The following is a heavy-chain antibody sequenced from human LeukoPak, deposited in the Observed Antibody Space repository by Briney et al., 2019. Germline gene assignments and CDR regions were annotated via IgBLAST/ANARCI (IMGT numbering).Heavy chain of an antibody. V-gene: IGHV4-39*07. D-gene: IGHD3/OR15-3a*01. Sequence: SETLSLTCTVSGGSISSSSYYWGWIRQPPGKGLEWIGEINHSGSTNYNPSLKSRVTISVDTSKNQFSLKLSSVTAADTAVYYCARAPSWAGLFDYWGQGTLVTVSS. J-gene: IGHJ4*02. CDR1: GGSISSSSYY. CDR3: ARAPSWAGLFDY. CDR2: INHSGST.